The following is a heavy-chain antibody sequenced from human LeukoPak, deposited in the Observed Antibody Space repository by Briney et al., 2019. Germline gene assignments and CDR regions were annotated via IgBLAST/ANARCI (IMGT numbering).Heavy chain of an antibody. D-gene: IGHD1-14*01. V-gene: IGHV4-61*02. J-gene: IGHJ6*02. CDR3: ARDPGSLTPLYGMDV. CDR1: GGSISSGSYY. Sequence: PSQTLSLTCTVSGGSISSGSYYWGWIRQPAGKGLEWIGRIYTSGSTNYNPSLKSRVTISVDTSKNQFSLKLSSVTAADTAVYYCARDPGSLTPLYGMDVWGQGTTVTVSS. CDR2: IYTSGST.